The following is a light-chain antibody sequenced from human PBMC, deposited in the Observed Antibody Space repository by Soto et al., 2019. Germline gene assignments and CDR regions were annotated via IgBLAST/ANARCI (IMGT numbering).Light chain of an antibody. Sequence: DIVMTQSPLSLPVTPGEPASISCRSSQSLLHSNGYNYLDWYLQKPGQSPQLLIYLGSNLASGVPDRFSGSGSGTDFTLKISRVEAEDVGVYYCMQARQTPRTFGQGTKVEIK. V-gene: IGKV2-28*01. CDR3: MQARQTPRT. J-gene: IGKJ1*01. CDR1: QSLLHSNGYNY. CDR2: LGS.